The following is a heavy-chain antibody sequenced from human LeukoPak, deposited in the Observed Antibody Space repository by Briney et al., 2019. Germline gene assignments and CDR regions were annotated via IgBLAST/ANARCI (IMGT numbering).Heavy chain of an antibody. Sequence: SETLSLTCTVSGYSISSGYYWGWIRQPPGKGLEWIGSIYHSGSTYYNPSLKSRVTISVDTSKNQFSLKLSSVTAADTAVYYCARVYGAFDIWGQGTVVTVSS. CDR1: GYSISSGYY. V-gene: IGHV4-38-2*02. J-gene: IGHJ3*02. D-gene: IGHD3-10*01. CDR2: IYHSGST. CDR3: ARVYGAFDI.